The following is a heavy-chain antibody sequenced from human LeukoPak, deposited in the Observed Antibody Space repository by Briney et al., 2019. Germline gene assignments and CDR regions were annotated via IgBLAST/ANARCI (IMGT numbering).Heavy chain of an antibody. CDR2: ISGSGGST. CDR3: ANKKGRIAVTGFPFDY. V-gene: IGHV3-23*01. J-gene: IGHJ4*02. CDR1: GFTFSSYA. Sequence: GQSLRLSCAASGFTFSSYAMSWVRQAPGKVLEWVSAISGSGGSTYYADSVKGRFTISRDNSKNTMYLQMNSLRAEDTAVYYCANKKGRIAVTGFPFDYWGQGTLVTVSS. D-gene: IGHD6-19*01.